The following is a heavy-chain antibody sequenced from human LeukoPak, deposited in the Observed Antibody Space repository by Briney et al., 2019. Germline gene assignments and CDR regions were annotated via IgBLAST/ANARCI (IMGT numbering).Heavy chain of an antibody. J-gene: IGHJ4*02. CDR3: ASQTGTTPR. Sequence: PGRSLRLSCAASGFTFSSYGMHWVRQAPGKGLEWVAVISHDGSNKYYADFVKGRFGISRDNSKNTLYLQMNSLRVEDTAVYYCASQTGTTPRWGQGTLVTVSS. D-gene: IGHD1-7*01. CDR1: GFTFSSYG. CDR2: ISHDGSNK. V-gene: IGHV3-30*03.